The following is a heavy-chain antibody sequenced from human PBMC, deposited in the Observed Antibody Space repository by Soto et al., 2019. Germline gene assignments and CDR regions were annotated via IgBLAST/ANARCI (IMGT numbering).Heavy chain of an antibody. Sequence: GGSLRLSCAASGFTFSSYAMSWVRQAPGKGLEWVSAISGSGGSTYYADSVKGRFTISRDNSKNTLYLQMNSLRAEDTAVYYCAKGGLIVVVVAATPAVYMDVWGKGTTVTVSS. V-gene: IGHV3-23*01. CDR2: ISGSGGST. D-gene: IGHD2-15*01. J-gene: IGHJ6*04. CDR3: AKGGLIVVVVAATPAVYMDV. CDR1: GFTFSSYA.